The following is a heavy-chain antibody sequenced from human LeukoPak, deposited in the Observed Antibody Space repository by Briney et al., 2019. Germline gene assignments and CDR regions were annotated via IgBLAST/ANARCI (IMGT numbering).Heavy chain of an antibody. D-gene: IGHD4-17*01. Sequence: GGSLRLSCAASGFTFSSYAMSWVRQAPGKGLEWVSAISGSGGSTYYADSVKGRFTISRDNSKNTLYLQMNSLRAEDTAVYYCAKAGRDYGXTVYXXDYWGQGTLVTV. CDR2: ISGSGGST. CDR1: GFTFSSYA. V-gene: IGHV3-23*01. CDR3: AKAGRDYGXTVYXXDY. J-gene: IGHJ4*02.